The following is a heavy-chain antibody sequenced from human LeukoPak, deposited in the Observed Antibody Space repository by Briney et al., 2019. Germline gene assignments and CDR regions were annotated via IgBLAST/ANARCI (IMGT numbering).Heavy chain of an antibody. CDR1: GGSISSYY. V-gene: IGHV4-34*01. CDR2: INHSGST. CDR3: ARVVVVAARG. J-gene: IGHJ4*02. Sequence: SETQSLTCTVSGGSISSYYWSWLRQPPGKGLEWIGEINHSGSTNYNPSLKSRVTISVDTSKNQFSLKLSSVTAADTAVYYCARVVVVAARGWGQGTLVTVSS. D-gene: IGHD2-15*01.